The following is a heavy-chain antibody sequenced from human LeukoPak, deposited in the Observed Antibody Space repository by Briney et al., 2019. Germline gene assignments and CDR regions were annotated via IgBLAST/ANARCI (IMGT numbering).Heavy chain of an antibody. CDR2: MNPNSGNT. CDR3: VRGGRSEMATSDGAFDI. J-gene: IGHJ3*02. Sequence: ASVKVSCKASGYTFTSYDINWVRQATGQGLEWMGWMNPNSGNTGYAQKFQGRVTMTRNTSISTAYMELSSLRSEDTAVYYCVRGGRSEMATSDGAFDILVEGTMVRVCS. V-gene: IGHV1-8*01. D-gene: IGHD5-24*01. CDR1: GYTFTSYD.